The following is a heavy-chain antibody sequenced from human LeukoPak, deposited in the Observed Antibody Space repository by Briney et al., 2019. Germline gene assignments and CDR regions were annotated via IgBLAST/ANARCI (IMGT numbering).Heavy chain of an antibody. V-gene: IGHV3-21*01. J-gene: IGHJ4*02. Sequence: GGSLRLSCAASGFTFSSYSMNWVRPAPGKGLEWVSSISSSSSYIYYADSVKGRFTISRDNAKNSLYLQMNSLRAEDTAVYYCARDDSGWYDYWGEGTLVTVSS. D-gene: IGHD6-19*01. CDR2: ISSSSSYI. CDR3: ARDDSGWYDY. CDR1: GFTFSSYS.